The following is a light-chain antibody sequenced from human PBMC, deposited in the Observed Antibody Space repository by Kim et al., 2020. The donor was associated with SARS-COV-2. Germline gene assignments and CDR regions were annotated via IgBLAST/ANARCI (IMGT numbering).Light chain of an antibody. CDR1: QSISSY. CDR3: QQSYSTPTIT. CDR2: AAS. J-gene: IGKJ5*01. V-gene: IGKV1-39*01. Sequence: SVGDRVTITCRASQSISSYLNWYQQKPGNAPKLLIYAASSLQSGVPSRFSGSGSGTDFTLTISSLQPEDFATYYCQQSYSTPTITFGQGTRLEIK.